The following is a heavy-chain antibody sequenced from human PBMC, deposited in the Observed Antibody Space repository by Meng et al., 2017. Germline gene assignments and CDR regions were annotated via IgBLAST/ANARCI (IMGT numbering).Heavy chain of an antibody. CDR1: GFTFSSYG. CDR3: ARETLLAVAGHYDY. CDR2: IWYDGSNK. D-gene: IGHD6-19*01. J-gene: IGHJ4*02. V-gene: IGHV3-33*01. Sequence: VALVGCGGVVVQPWRVLRLSCASSGFTFSSYGMHWVRPAPGKGLEWVAVIWYDGSNKYYADSVKGRFTNSRDNSKNTLYLQMNSLRAEDTAVYYCARETLLAVAGHYDYWGQGTLVTVSS.